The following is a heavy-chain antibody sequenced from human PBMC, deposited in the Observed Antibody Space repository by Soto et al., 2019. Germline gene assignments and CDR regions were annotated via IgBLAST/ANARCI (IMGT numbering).Heavy chain of an antibody. CDR1: GGSISSYY. J-gene: IGHJ6*03. CDR2: IYYSGST. CDR3: ARGVYYYYRDV. V-gene: IGHV4-59*01. Sequence: QVQLQESGPGLVKPSETLSLTCTVSGGSISSYYWSWIRQPPGKGLEWIGYIYYSGSTNYNPSLKRRVTISVDTSKNQFSLKMSSVTAADTAVYYCARGVYYYYRDVWGKGTTVTASS.